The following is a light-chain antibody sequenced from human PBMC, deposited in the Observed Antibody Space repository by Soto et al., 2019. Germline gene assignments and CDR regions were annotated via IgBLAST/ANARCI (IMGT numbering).Light chain of an antibody. J-gene: IGKJ1*01. CDR1: QTVRNNY. V-gene: IGKV3D-20*02. CDR2: DAS. Sequence: EIVFTQSPGTLSLSPGERATLSCRASQTVRNNYLAWYQQKPGQAPRLLIYDASSRATGIPDRFSGGGSGTDFSLTISSLQSEDFAVYYCQQDNNWPQTFGQGTKVDIK. CDR3: QQDNNWPQT.